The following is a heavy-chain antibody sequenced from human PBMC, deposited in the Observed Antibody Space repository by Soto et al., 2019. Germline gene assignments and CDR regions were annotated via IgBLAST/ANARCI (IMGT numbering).Heavy chain of an antibody. CDR1: GFTFDDYT. D-gene: IGHD5-18*01. J-gene: IGHJ6*02. V-gene: IGHV3-43*01. CDR3: AKERIVSAMEPRGPYYYYYGMDV. Sequence: GGSLRLSCAASGFTFDDYTMHWVRQAPGKGLEWVSLISWDGGSTYYADSVKGRFTISRDNSKNSLYLQMNSLRTEDTALYYCAKERIVSAMEPRGPYYYYYGMDVWGQGTTVTVSS. CDR2: ISWDGGST.